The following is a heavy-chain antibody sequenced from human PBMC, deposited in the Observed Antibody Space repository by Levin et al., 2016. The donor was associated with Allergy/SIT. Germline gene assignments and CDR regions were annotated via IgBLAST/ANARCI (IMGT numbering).Heavy chain of an antibody. CDR2: INPSGGST. CDR3: ARGDYAGGLGFYYGMDV. Sequence: WVRQAPGQGLEWMGIINPSGGSTSYAQKFQGRVTMTRDTSTSTVYMELSSLRSEDTAVYYCARGDYAGGLGFYYGMDVWGQGTTVTVSS. D-gene: IGHD4-23*01. J-gene: IGHJ6*02. V-gene: IGHV1-46*01.